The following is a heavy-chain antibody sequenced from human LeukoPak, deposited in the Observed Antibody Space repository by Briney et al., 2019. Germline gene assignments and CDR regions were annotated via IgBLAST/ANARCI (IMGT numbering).Heavy chain of an antibody. CDR1: GFTFDDYA. CDR3: AREGIPYYYGSGSSLPYAFDI. D-gene: IGHD3-10*01. Sequence: GGSLRLSCAASGFTFDDYAMHWVRQAPGKGLEWVSGISWNSNSIGYADSVKGRFTISRDNAKNSLYLQMNSLRAEDTAVYYCAREGIPYYYGSGSSLPYAFDIWGQGTMVTVSS. V-gene: IGHV3-9*01. J-gene: IGHJ3*02. CDR2: ISWNSNSI.